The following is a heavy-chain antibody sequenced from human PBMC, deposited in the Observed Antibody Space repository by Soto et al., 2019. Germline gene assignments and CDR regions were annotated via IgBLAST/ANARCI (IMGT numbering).Heavy chain of an antibody. CDR2: MSDGGST. D-gene: IGHD5-12*01. J-gene: IGHJ4*02. Sequence: DEQVVETGGGLIQPGGSLRLSCAASGFSVSSFYMSWVRQAPGKGLEWVSTMSDGGSTHYADSVKGRFTISRDSSKNTLYLHMNRMIAEDTAVYYCSRDHTSGGYEYGGQGALVSVSS. CDR3: SRDHTSGGYEY. CDR1: GFSVSSFY. V-gene: IGHV3-53*02.